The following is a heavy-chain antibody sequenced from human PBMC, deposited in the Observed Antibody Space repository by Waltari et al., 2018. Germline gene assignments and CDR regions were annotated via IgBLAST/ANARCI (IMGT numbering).Heavy chain of an antibody. Sequence: QVQLQESGPGLVKPSETLSLTCTVSGGSISSYYWSWIRQPPGKGLEWIGYIYYSGSTNYNPSLKSRVTISVDTSKNQFSLKLSSVTAADTAVYYCARGATVTPYYFDYWGQGTLVTVSS. CDR3: ARGATVTPYYFDY. V-gene: IGHV4-59*01. CDR1: GGSISSYY. D-gene: IGHD4-17*01. CDR2: IYYSGST. J-gene: IGHJ4*02.